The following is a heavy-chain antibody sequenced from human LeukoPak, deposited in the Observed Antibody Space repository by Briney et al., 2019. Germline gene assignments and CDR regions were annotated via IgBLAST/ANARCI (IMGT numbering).Heavy chain of an antibody. CDR1: GFTFSSYW. CDR2: IKQDGSEK. V-gene: IGHV3-7*01. CDR3: ARESLWFGELSRGAIDY. Sequence: GGSLRLSCAASGFTFSSYWVSWVRQAPGKGLEWVANIKQDGSEKYYVDSVKGRFTISRDNAKNSLYLQMNSLRAEDTAVYYCARESLWFGELSRGAIDYWGQGTLVTVSS. J-gene: IGHJ4*02. D-gene: IGHD3-10*01.